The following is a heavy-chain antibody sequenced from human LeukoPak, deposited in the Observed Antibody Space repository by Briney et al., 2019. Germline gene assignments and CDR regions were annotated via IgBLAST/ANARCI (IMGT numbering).Heavy chain of an antibody. Sequence: GGSLRLSCAASGCTFSSYWMHWVRQAPGKGLVWVSRINSDGSSTSYADSVKGRFTISRDNAKNTVYLQMNSLRAEDTAVYYCARGGTSGSLLYWGQGTLVTVSS. J-gene: IGHJ4*02. CDR2: INSDGSST. CDR3: ARGGTSGSLLY. D-gene: IGHD1-26*01. CDR1: GCTFSSYW. V-gene: IGHV3-74*01.